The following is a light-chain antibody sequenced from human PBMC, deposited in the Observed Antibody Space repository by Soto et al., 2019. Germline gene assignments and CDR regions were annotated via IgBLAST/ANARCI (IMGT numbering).Light chain of an antibody. CDR2: EVS. V-gene: IGLV2-14*03. Sequence: QSALTQPASVPGSPGQSITISCTGTSSDVGAYDYVSWYQQHPDKAPKLMIYEVSNRPSGVSNRFSGSKSVNTATLTISGLQAEDDADYYCSSYKSSSTRVFGTGTKVTVL. CDR3: SSYKSSSTRV. J-gene: IGLJ1*01. CDR1: SSDVGAYDY.